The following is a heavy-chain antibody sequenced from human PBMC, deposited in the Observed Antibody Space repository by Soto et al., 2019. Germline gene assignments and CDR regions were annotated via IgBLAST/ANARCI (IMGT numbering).Heavy chain of an antibody. V-gene: IGHV1-3*04. D-gene: IGHD2-21*02. CDR1: GYSFSSYA. Sequence: ASVKVSCKASGYSFSSYAMHWVRQAPGQRLEWMGWIHTGNGDTKYSQDFQGRLTVTRDTSANTVYMEMTSLRSEDTAIYYCARYCGADCKAEEAYCGQGTPVTGSA. J-gene: IGHJ1*01. CDR3: ARYCGADCKAEEAY. CDR2: IHTGNGDT.